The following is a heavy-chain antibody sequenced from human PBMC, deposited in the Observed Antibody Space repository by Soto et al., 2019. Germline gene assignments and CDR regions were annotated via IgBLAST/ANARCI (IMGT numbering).Heavy chain of an antibody. CDR3: ARDMGKYYDFWSGYDWFDP. D-gene: IGHD3-3*01. CDR1: GYTFTGYY. J-gene: IGHJ5*02. Sequence: GASVKVSCKASGYTFTGYYMHWVRQAPGQGLEWMGWINPNSGGANYAQKFQGWVTMTRDTSISTAYMELSRLRSDDTAVYYCARDMGKYYDFWSGYDWFDPWGQGTLVTVSS. V-gene: IGHV1-2*04. CDR2: INPNSGGA.